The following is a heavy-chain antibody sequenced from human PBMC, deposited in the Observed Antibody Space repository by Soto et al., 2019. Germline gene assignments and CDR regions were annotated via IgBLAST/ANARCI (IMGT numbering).Heavy chain of an antibody. D-gene: IGHD2-15*01. CDR2: IKSKTDGGTT. J-gene: IGHJ4*02. Sequence: GGALRLSCAASGFTFSNAWMSWVRQAPGKGLEWVGRIKSKTDGGTTDYAAPVKGRFTISRDDSKNTLYLQMNSLKAEDTAVYYCAKAGRGDYSIDFWGQGTLVTVSS. CDR3: AKAGRGDYSIDF. CDR1: GFTFSNAW. V-gene: IGHV3-15*01.